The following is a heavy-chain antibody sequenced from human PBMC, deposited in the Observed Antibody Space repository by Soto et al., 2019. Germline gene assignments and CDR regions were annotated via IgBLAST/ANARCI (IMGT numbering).Heavy chain of an antibody. D-gene: IGHD5-12*01. V-gene: IGHV1-18*01. CDR3: ARVDIVAAYFEY. J-gene: IGHJ4*02. CDR2: ISAYNGNT. Sequence: GASVKVSCKASGYTFTSYGIAGVRKAPGQGLEWMGWISAYNGNTNYAQKLQGRVTMTTDTSTSTAYMELRSLRSDDTAVYYCARVDIVAAYFEYWGQGTLVTVSS. CDR1: GYTFTSYG.